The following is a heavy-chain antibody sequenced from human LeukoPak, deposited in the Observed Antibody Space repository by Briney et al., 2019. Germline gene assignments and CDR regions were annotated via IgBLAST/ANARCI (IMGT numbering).Heavy chain of an antibody. CDR1: GFTFSSSW. CDR3: ARGRSKYSSSWYADY. D-gene: IGHD6-13*01. V-gene: IGHV3-7*01. J-gene: IGHJ4*02. Sequence: GGSLRLSCAASGFTFSSSWMSWVRKAPGKGLAGVANIKQDGSEKYYVDSVKGRFTISRDNAKNSLYLQMNSLRAEDTAVYYCARGRSKYSSSWYADYWGQGTLVTVSS. CDR2: IKQDGSEK.